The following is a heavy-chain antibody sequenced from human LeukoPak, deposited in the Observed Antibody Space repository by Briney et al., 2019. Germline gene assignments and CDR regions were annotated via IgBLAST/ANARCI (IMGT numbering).Heavy chain of an antibody. CDR3: TRVTYYYDNSGYFHFDS. CDR2: IRRKAHGGTT. V-gene: IGHV3-49*04. J-gene: IGHJ4*02. Sequence: GGSLRLSCTTSGVTFGDYAMSWVRQAPGKGLEWVSFIRRKAHGGTTEYAASVKGRFSSSRDDSKSIAYLQMNSLKTEDTAVYFCTRVTYYYDNSGYFHFDSWGQGSLVTVSS. D-gene: IGHD3-22*01. CDR1: GVTFGDYA.